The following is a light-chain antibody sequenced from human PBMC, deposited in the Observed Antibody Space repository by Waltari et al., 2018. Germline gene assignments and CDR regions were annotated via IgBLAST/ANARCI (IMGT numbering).Light chain of an antibody. CDR3: QQNYNSPPYT. J-gene: IGKJ2*01. V-gene: IGKV1-39*01. CDR1: VNIGTS. CDR2: GAF. Sequence: DIEMTQSPFSLSASVGDRVTINCRASVNIGTSLNWYQQKPGKPPKVLIYGAFSLHSGVPSRFSGSGSGTDFTLTISSLQPEDFATYFCQQNYNSPPYTFGQGTRVEIK.